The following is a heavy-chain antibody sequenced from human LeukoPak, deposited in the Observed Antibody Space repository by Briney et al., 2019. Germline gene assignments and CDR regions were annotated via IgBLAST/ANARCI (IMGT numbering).Heavy chain of an antibody. CDR3: ARSSVGSGSNFDY. CDR1: ADSITNYY. D-gene: IGHD3-10*01. Sequence: TSETLSLTCSVSADSITNYYWNWIRHPAGKGLEWIGRIYINGITNYNPSLKSRVTMSVDTSKNHFSLNLSSVTAADTAMYYCARSSVGSGSNFDYWGQGTLVTVSS. J-gene: IGHJ4*02. CDR2: IYINGIT. V-gene: IGHV4-4*07.